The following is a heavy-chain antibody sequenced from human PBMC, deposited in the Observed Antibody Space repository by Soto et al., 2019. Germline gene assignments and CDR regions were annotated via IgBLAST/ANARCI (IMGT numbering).Heavy chain of an antibody. CDR3: ARGTRYDFWSGYTRFYYMDV. D-gene: IGHD3-3*01. Sequence: ESGGGLVKPGGSLRLSCAASGFTFSSYSMNWVRQAPGKGLEWVSSISSSSSYIYYADSVKGRFTISRDNAKNSLYLQMNSLRAEDTAVYYCARGTRYDFWSGYTRFYYMDVWGKGTTVTVSS. CDR2: ISSSSSYI. V-gene: IGHV3-21*01. CDR1: GFTFSSYS. J-gene: IGHJ6*03.